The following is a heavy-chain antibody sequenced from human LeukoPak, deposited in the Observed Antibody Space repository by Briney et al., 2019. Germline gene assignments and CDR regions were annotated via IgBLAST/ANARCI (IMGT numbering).Heavy chain of an antibody. V-gene: IGHV1-2*02. CDR1: GYTFTGYY. J-gene: IGHJ4*02. CDR2: INPNSGGT. CDR3: ARGTGYDYGNFDY. D-gene: IGHD5-12*01. Sequence: ASVKVSCKTSGYTFTGYYLHWVRQAPGQGLEWMGWINPNSGGTNYAQKFQARVTMTRDTSISTAYMELSRLRSDDTAVYYCARGTGYDYGNFDYWGQGTLVTVSS.